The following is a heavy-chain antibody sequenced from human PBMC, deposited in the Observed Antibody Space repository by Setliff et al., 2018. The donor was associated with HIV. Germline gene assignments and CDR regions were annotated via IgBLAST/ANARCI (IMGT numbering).Heavy chain of an antibody. CDR3: ATPKPGDGITFDI. J-gene: IGHJ3*02. V-gene: IGHV3-15*01. CDR1: GFTFTYAS. Sequence: LGGSLRLSCAASGFTFTYASMTWVRQAPGKGLEWLGHSKSKIQGGTTDYAAPVKGRFIISRDDSQNTLYLQMNSLKTEDTAVYYCATPKPGDGITFDIWGQGTMVTVSS. CDR2: SKSKIQGGTT. D-gene: IGHD7-27*01.